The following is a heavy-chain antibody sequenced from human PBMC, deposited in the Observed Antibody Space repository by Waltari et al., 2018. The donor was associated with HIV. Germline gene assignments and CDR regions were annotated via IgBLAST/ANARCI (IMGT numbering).Heavy chain of an antibody. V-gene: IGHV4-34*02. J-gene: IGHJ4*02. Sequence: QVQLQQWGTGLLKPSETLSLTCAVQGGSSSNYYWSWIRQPPWKGLEWIAEINHSGRTNYNPSLKSRLTISVDTSKTQFSVKLTSVTAADTAVYFCARGQYGPGSREDYCGQGTLVTVAS. CDR1: GGSSSNYY. CDR3: ARGQYGPGSREDY. D-gene: IGHD3-10*01. CDR2: INHSGRT.